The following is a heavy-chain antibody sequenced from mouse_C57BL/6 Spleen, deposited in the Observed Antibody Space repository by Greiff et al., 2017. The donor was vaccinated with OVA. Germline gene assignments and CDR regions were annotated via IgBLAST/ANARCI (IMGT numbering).Heavy chain of an antibody. V-gene: IGHV1-52*01. Sequence: VQLQQPGAELVRPGSSVKLSCKASGYTFTSYWMHWVKQRPIQGLEWIGNIDPSDSETHYNQKFKDKATLTVDKSSSTAYMQLSSLTSEDSAVYYCAREGGNYVGDYWGQGTSVTVSS. J-gene: IGHJ4*01. CDR3: AREGGNYVGDY. CDR1: GYTFTSYW. CDR2: IDPSDSET. D-gene: IGHD2-1*01.